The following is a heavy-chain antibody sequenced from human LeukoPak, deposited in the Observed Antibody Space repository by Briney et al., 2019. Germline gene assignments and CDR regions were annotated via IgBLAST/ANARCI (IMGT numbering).Heavy chain of an antibody. V-gene: IGHV3-33*01. CDR2: IRYDETNT. D-gene: IGHD2/OR15-2a*01. J-gene: IGHJ4*02. CDR1: GFSFSTYG. Sequence: PGRSLRLSCAASGFSFSTYGMHWVRQAPGKGLEWVALIRYDETNTYYADSVKDRFTISRDNSKNTLYLQMSSLRAEDTAVYYCARDLNKGARGDYWGQGTLVTVSS. CDR3: ARDLNKGARGDY.